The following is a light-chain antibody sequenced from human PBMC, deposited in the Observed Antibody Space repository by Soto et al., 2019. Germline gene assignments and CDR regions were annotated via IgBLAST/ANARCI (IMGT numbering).Light chain of an antibody. J-gene: IGKJ2*01. CDR1: QDVSSW. V-gene: IGKV1-12*01. CDR2: AVS. Sequence: DIQMTQSPSAVSASVGDRVTITCRASQDVSSWFAWYQQKPGKAPKLLIYAVSTLQSGVPSRFRRSGSGTDFPLPISSLPPEDFATYYCQQAHSFPYTFGQGTKLEIK. CDR3: QQAHSFPYT.